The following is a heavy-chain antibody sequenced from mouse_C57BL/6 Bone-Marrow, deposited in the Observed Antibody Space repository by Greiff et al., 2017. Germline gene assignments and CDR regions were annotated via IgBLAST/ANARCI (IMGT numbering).Heavy chain of an antibody. CDR3: AGYNPYGYFDV. CDR1: GYAFSSYW. V-gene: IGHV1-80*01. D-gene: IGHD3-1*01. J-gene: IGHJ1*03. CDR2: IYPGDGDT. Sequence: QVQLQQSGAELVKPGASVKISCKASGYAFSSYWMNWVKQRPGKGLEWIGQIYPGDGDTNYNGKFKGKATLTADKSSSTAYMQLSSLTSADAAVYFSAGYNPYGYFDVWGTGTTVTVSS.